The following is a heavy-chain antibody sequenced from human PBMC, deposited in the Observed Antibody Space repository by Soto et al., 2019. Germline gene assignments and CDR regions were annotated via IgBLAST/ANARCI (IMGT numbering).Heavy chain of an antibody. J-gene: IGHJ6*02. CDR2: IYYSGST. CDR3: ARAVTNGDLNYYYYYGMDV. V-gene: IGHV4-59*01. D-gene: IGHD4-17*01. Sequence: SETLSLTCTVSGGSISSYYWSWIRQPPGKGLEWIGYIYYSGSTNYNPSLKSRVTISVDTSKNQFSLKLSSVTAADTAVYYCARAVTNGDLNYYYYYGMDVWGQGTTVTVSS. CDR1: GGSISSYY.